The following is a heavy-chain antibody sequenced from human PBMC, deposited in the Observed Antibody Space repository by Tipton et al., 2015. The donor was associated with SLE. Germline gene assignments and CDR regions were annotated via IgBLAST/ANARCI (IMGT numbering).Heavy chain of an antibody. Sequence: SLRLSCSASGFTFSTYGMHWVRQAPGKGLEWVAFISDDGTSEHYADSVKGRLTISRDNSKSTLYLQMSSLRVEDTAVYYCVREYEMDVWGQGTTVTVSS. CDR3: VREYEMDV. J-gene: IGHJ6*02. CDR2: ISDDGTSE. CDR1: GFTFSTYG. D-gene: IGHD3-3*01. V-gene: IGHV3-30*03.